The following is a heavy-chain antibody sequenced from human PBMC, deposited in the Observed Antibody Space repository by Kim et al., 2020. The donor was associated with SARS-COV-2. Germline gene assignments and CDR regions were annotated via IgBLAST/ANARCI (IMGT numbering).Heavy chain of an antibody. Sequence: SETLSLTCIVSGGSISSSSYYWAWMRQPPGKGLEWIASIYYTGSTYYNPSLKTRVTISVATSKNQFSLKLSSVIAADTAVYYCARTAYCTSATCYRGWVDYWGQGTLVTVSS. J-gene: IGHJ4*02. D-gene: IGHD2-2*02. V-gene: IGHV4-39*01. CDR2: IYYTGST. CDR3: ARTAYCTSATCYRGWVDY. CDR1: GGSISSSSYY.